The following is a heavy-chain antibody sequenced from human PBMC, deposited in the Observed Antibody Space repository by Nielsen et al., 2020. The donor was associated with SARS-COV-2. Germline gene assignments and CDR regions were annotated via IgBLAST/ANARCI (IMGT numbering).Heavy chain of an antibody. CDR3: TTDYIPSPYYDFWSGCFPYYYGMDV. CDR2: IKSKTDGGTT. D-gene: IGHD3-3*01. V-gene: IGHV3-15*01. Sequence: WIRQPPGKGLEWVGRIKSKTDGGTTDYAAPVKGRFTISRDDSKNTLYLQMNSLKTEDTAVYYCTTDYIPSPYYDFWSGCFPYYYGMDVWGQGTTVTVSS. J-gene: IGHJ6*02.